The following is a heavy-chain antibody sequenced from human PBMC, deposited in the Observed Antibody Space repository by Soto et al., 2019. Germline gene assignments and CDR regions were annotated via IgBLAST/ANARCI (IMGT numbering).Heavy chain of an antibody. J-gene: IGHJ4*02. CDR1: GFTFSSYG. Sequence: QVQLVESGGGVVQPGRSLRLSCAASGFTFSSYGMHWVRQAPGKGLEWVAVIWYDGSNKYYADSVKGRFTISRDNSKNTLYLQMNSRRAEDTAVYYCARGEVRSGYFDYWGQGTLVTVSS. D-gene: IGHD3-22*01. CDR3: ARGEVRSGYFDY. V-gene: IGHV3-33*01. CDR2: IWYDGSNK.